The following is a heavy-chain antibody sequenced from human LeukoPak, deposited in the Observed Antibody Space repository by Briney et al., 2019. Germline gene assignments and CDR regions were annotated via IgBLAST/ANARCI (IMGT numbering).Heavy chain of an antibody. Sequence: SETLSLTCAVYGGSFSGYYWSWIRQPPGKGLEWIGEINHSGSTNYNPSLKSRVTISVDTSKNQFSLKLSSVTAADTAVYYCARVPSCNGDSSGWSSWGQGTLVTVSS. CDR1: GGSFSGYY. CDR3: ARVPSCNGDSSGWSS. CDR2: INHSGST. J-gene: IGHJ4*02. V-gene: IGHV4-34*01. D-gene: IGHD6-19*01.